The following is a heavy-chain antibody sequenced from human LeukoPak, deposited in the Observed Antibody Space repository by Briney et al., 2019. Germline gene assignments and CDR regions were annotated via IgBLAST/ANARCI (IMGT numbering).Heavy chain of an antibody. V-gene: IGHV3-7*01. J-gene: IGHJ4*02. Sequence: GSLSLSFAASGFTFSTYWMSWVRPAPGKGLEWVANIKEDGSEKYYGDSVKGRFTISRDNAKNSLYLQMNSLRAEDTAVCYCARDSSGYQWGQGTLVTVSS. CDR1: GFTFSTYW. CDR3: ARDSSGYQ. D-gene: IGHD3-22*01. CDR2: IKEDGSEK.